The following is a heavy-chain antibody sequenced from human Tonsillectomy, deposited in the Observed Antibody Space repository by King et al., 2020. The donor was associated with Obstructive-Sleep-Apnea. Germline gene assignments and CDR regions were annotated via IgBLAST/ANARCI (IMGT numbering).Heavy chain of an antibody. CDR2: IVVGSGNT. V-gene: IGHV1-58*01. CDR1: GFTFTSSA. D-gene: IGHD2-2*01. CDR3: AAVWCGSGGYCTITSGQNFDY. Sequence: QLVQSGPEVKKPGTSVKVSCKASGFTFTSSAVQWVRQARGQRLEWIGWIVVGSGNTKYAQKFQERVTITRDMSTSTAYMELSSLRSEDTAVYYCAAVWCGSGGYCTITSGQNFDYWGQGAL. J-gene: IGHJ4*02.